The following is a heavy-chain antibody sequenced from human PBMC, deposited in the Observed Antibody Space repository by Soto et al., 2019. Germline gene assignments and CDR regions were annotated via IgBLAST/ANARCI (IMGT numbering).Heavy chain of an antibody. Sequence: SETLSLTCTVSGASITQYYWNWIRQSPGKGLEWIVAVSSTGSTVFNPSLTSRITVSLDTSKNQFSLTLNSVTAADTAVYYCAREVRTISYYYGMDVWGQGTTVT. CDR1: GASITQYY. V-gene: IGHV4-59*01. CDR3: AREVRTISYYYGMDV. CDR2: VSSTGST. J-gene: IGHJ6*02. D-gene: IGHD3-9*01.